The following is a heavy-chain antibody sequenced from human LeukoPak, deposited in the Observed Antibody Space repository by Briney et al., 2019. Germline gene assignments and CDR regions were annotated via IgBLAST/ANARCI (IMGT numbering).Heavy chain of an antibody. CDR3: AKRGVWYDGGYFDY. V-gene: IGHV3-23*01. CDR1: GFTFSSYA. Sequence: AGGSLRLSCAASGFTFSSYAMSWVRQAPGKGLEWVSAISGSGGSTYYADSVKGRFTISRDNSKNTLYLQMNSLRAEDTAVYYCAKRGVWYDGGYFDYWGQGTLVTVSS. CDR2: ISGSGGST. D-gene: IGHD6-13*01. J-gene: IGHJ4*02.